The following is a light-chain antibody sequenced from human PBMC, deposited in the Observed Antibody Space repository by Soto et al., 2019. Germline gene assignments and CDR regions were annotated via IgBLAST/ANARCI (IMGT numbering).Light chain of an antibody. CDR2: DAS. V-gene: IGKV3-11*01. J-gene: IGKJ1*01. CDR3: QQRYSLPQT. Sequence: EIVMTQSPSTLSVSEGERATLSCRASQNISSFLAWYQQKAGKAPKLLIYDASSWTSGVPARFSGSGSGTDFTLTISGLQPEDFATYYCQQRYSLPQTFGQGTKVDIK. CDR1: QNISSF.